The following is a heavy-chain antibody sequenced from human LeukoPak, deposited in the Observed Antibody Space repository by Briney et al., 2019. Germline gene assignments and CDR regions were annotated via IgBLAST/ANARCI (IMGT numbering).Heavy chain of an antibody. D-gene: IGHD3-3*01. Sequence: SETLSLTCAVSGGSISSYYWSWIRQPPGKGLEWIGYIYYSGSTNYNPSLKSRVTISVDTSKNQFSLKLSSVAAADTAVYYCARSSEAFDYWGQGTLVTVSS. CDR1: GGSISSYY. CDR3: ARSSEAFDY. V-gene: IGHV4-59*08. J-gene: IGHJ4*02. CDR2: IYYSGST.